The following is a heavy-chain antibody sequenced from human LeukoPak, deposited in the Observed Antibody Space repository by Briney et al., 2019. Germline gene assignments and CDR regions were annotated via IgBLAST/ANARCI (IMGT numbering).Heavy chain of an antibody. CDR3: ARGVAVPAATWFDP. Sequence: SETLSLTCTVSGGSISSSSYYWGWIRQPPGKGLEWIGSIYYSGSTYYNPPLKSRVTISVDTSKNQFSLKLSSVTAADTAVYYCARGVAVPAATWFDPWGQGTLVTVSS. V-gene: IGHV4-39*01. D-gene: IGHD2-2*01. CDR1: GGSISSSSYY. CDR2: IYYSGST. J-gene: IGHJ5*02.